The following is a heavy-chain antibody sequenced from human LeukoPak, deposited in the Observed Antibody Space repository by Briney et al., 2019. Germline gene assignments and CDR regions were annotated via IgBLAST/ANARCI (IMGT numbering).Heavy chain of an antibody. CDR2: ISSSSSYI. J-gene: IGHJ3*02. D-gene: IGHD4-17*01. CDR3: ARDSPDYGDYVAFDI. Sequence: GGSLRLSCTASGFTFSSYSMNWVRQAPGKGLEWVSSISSSSSYIYYADSVKGRFTISRDNAKNSLYLQMNSLRAEDTAVYYCARDSPDYGDYVAFDIWGQGTMVTVSS. CDR1: GFTFSSYS. V-gene: IGHV3-21*01.